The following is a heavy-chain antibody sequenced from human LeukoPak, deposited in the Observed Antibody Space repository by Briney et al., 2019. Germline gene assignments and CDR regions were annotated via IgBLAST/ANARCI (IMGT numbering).Heavy chain of an antibody. V-gene: IGHV3-21*01. CDR2: ISSSSYI. Sequence: GGSLRLSCAASGFTFSSYSMNWVRQAPGKGLEWVSSISSSSYIYYADSVKGRFTISRDNAKNSLYLQMNSLRAEDTAVYYCASVGWFGELFVDYWGQGTLVTVSS. CDR3: ASVGWFGELFVDY. CDR1: GFTFSSYS. D-gene: IGHD3-10*01. J-gene: IGHJ4*02.